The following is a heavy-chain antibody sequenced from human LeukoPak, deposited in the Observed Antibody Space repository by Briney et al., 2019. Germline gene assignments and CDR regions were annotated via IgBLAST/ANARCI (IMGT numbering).Heavy chain of an antibody. CDR1: GYSFTSYD. V-gene: IGHV1-8*01. J-gene: IGHJ4*02. CDR3: ARVPYPKLSEFDY. Sequence: GASVKVSCKPSGYSFTSYDINWVRESTGQGLEWMGWMSPKSGHTGYAQNFQGRVTMTRNTSISTAYMELSSLRSEDTAVYYCARVPYPKLSEFDYWGQGTLVTVSS. D-gene: IGHD1-14*01. CDR2: MSPKSGHT.